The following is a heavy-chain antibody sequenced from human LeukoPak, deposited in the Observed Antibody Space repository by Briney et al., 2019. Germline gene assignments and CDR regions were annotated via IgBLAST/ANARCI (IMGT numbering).Heavy chain of an antibody. Sequence: SVKVSCKASGGTFSSYAISWVRQAPGQGLEWMGRIIPIFGTANYAQKFQGRVTITADKPTSTAYMELSSLRSEDTAVYYCARDQPLIVPAASNLFDYWGQGTLVTVSS. CDR2: IIPIFGTA. J-gene: IGHJ4*02. V-gene: IGHV1-69*06. CDR3: ARDQPLIVPAASNLFDY. CDR1: GGTFSSYA. D-gene: IGHD2-2*01.